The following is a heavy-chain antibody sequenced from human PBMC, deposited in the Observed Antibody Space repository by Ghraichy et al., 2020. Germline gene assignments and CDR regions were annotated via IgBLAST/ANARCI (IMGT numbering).Heavy chain of an antibody. CDR2: ISYDGSNK. CDR1: GFTFSSYA. J-gene: IGHJ4*02. D-gene: IGHD1-20*01. Sequence: GGSLRLSCAASGFTFSSYAMHWVRQAPGKGLEWVAVISYDGSNKYHADSVKGRFTISRDNSKNTVYLQMNSLRAEDTAVYYCARDRTSNWRYSDYWGQGTLVTFSS. CDR3: ARDRTSNWRYSDY. V-gene: IGHV3-30*04.